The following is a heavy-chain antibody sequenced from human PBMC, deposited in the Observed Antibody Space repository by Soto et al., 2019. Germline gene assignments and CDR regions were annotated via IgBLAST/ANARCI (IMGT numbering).Heavy chain of an antibody. CDR1: GFTFSRHG. J-gene: IGHJ4*02. Sequence: GGSLRLSCVASGFTFSRHGLSWVRQAPGKGLEWVSTINPSGDSTFYADSVKGRFTISRDNSKNTVYLQMNSLSVGDTAVYLCAKVDVSTAGSFDYWGQGALVTSPQ. CDR3: AKVDVSTAGSFDY. D-gene: IGHD6-13*01. V-gene: IGHV3-23*01. CDR2: INPSGDST.